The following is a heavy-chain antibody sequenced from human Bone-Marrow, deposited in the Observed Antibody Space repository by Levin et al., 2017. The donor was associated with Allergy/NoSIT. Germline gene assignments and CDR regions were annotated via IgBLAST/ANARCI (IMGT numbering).Heavy chain of an antibody. CDR3: AREYSNGWANWFDP. CDR2: IYYSGST. J-gene: IGHJ5*02. V-gene: IGHV4-30-2*01. Sequence: SETLSLTCAISGASISSGGYSWSWIRQTPGQGLEWIGHIYYSGSTYYNPSLKSRVIISVDRSKNQFSLKLRSVTAADTAVYYCAREYSNGWANWFDPWGQGTLLTVSS. D-gene: IGHD6-19*01. CDR1: GASISSGGYS.